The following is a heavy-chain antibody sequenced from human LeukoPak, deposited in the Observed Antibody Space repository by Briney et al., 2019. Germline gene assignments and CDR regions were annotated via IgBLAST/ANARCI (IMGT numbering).Heavy chain of an antibody. J-gene: IGHJ2*01. V-gene: IGHV6-1*01. Sequence: SQTLSLTCALSGDSVSSNSAAWNWSRQSPSRGLEWLVRTYYRAKGCNDYAVSVKSRITINPDTSKNQFSLQLNSVTPEDTAVYYCAGGIAATIPYFDLWGRGTLVTVSS. CDR1: GDSVSSNSAA. CDR3: AGGIAATIPYFDL. CDR2: TYYRAKGCN. D-gene: IGHD6-13*01.